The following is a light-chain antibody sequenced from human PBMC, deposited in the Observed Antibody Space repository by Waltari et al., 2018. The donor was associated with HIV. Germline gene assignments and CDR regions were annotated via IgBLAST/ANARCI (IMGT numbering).Light chain of an antibody. CDR2: EVI. J-gene: IGLJ3*02. CDR1: RSDVGGYDP. CDR3: CSYAGTYTYVL. Sequence: QSALTQPRSVSGSPGQSVTISCTGTRSDVGGYDPAPCYLQHPGKVPKLILYEVIKRPSGVPDRFSGSKSGNTASLTISGLQTEDEADYFCCSYAGTYTYVLFGGGTKLTVL. V-gene: IGLV2-11*01.